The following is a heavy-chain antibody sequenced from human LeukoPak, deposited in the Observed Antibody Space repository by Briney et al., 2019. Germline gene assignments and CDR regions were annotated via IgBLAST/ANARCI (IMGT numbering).Heavy chain of an antibody. CDR1: GFSLSTRGLG. J-gene: IGHJ4*02. V-gene: IGHV2-5*02. CDR2: LYWDDNY. Sequence: SGPTLMNPTQTLTLTFSLSGFSLSTRGLGVGWIRQPPVEAPEWLALLYWDDNYLYSPSLRRRLTITKDTSKNQVVFTMTNMDPVDTATYYCAHYGDYRFMYYFDYWGQGTLVTVSS. CDR3: AHYGDYRFMYYFDY. D-gene: IGHD4-17*01.